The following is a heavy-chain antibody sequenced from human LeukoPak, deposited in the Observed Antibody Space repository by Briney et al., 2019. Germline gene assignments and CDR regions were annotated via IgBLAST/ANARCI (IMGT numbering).Heavy chain of an antibody. D-gene: IGHD2-15*01. CDR1: GFTVNITY. CDR3: ARDCPYCSGGTSDASDI. J-gene: IGHJ3*02. CDR2: MYSGGST. Sequence: SGGSLRLSCAASGFTVNITYMSWVRQAPGKGLEWLSVMYSGGSTSYADSAKGRFTISRDYSKNTLYLQMNSLRVEDTAVYYCARDCPYCSGGTSDASDIWGQGTMVTVS. V-gene: IGHV3-66*01.